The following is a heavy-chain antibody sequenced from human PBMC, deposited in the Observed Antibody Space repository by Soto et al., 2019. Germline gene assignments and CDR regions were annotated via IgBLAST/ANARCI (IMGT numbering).Heavy chain of an antibody. CDR2: INHSGST. CDR1: GGSFSGYY. CDR3: ARSAVTMVVTPHVYFDY. J-gene: IGHJ4*02. Sequence: SETLSLTCAVYGGSFSGYYWSWIRQPPGKGLEWIGEINHSGSTNYNPSLKSRVTISVDTSKNQFSLKLSSVTAADTAVYYCARSAVTMVVTPHVYFDYWGQGTLVTVSS. V-gene: IGHV4-34*01. D-gene: IGHD4-17*01.